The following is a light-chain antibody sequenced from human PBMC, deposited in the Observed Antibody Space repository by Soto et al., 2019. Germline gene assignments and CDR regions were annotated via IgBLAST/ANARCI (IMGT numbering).Light chain of an antibody. CDR1: SSDVGNYNY. CDR3: SSFTSSTTYV. J-gene: IGLJ1*01. CDR2: NVN. Sequence: QSALTQSASVSGSHGQSITISCTGTSSDVGNYNYVSWYQQHPGEVTKLIIFNVNNRPSGVSNRFSGSKSGNTASLTISGLQAEDEADYYCSSFTSSTTYVFGTGTKATVL. V-gene: IGLV2-14*01.